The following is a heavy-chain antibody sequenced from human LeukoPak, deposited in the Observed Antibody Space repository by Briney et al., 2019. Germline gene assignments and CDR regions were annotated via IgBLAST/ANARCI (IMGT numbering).Heavy chain of an antibody. CDR2: INHSGST. CDR3: ASLAMVRGVKFDY. Sequence: SETLSLTCAVYGGSFSGYYWSWIRQPPGKGLEWIGEINHSGSTNYNPSLKSRVTISVDTSKNQFSLKLSSVTAADTAAYYCASLAMVRGVKFDYWGQGTLVTVSS. V-gene: IGHV4-34*01. D-gene: IGHD3-10*01. J-gene: IGHJ4*02. CDR1: GGSFSGYY.